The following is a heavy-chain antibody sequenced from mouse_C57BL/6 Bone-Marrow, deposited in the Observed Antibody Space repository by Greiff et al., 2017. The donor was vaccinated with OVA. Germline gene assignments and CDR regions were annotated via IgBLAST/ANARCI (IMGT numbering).Heavy chain of an antibody. D-gene: IGHD1-1*01. J-gene: IGHJ4*01. CDR2: IYPGDGDT. V-gene: IGHV1-82*01. CDR1: GYAFSSSW. Sequence: VQLQESGPELVKPGASVKISCKASGYAFSSSWMHWVKQRPGQGLEWIGRIYPGDGDTNYNGKFKGKATLTADKSSSTAYMQLSSLTSEDSAVYFCTITMDDWGKGTTVTVSS. CDR3: TITMDD.